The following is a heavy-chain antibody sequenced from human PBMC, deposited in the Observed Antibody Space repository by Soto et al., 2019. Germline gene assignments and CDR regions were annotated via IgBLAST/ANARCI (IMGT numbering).Heavy chain of an antibody. CDR1: GGTFSSYT. D-gene: IGHD5-18*01. V-gene: IGHV1-69*02. J-gene: IGHJ3*02. CDR2: IIPILGIA. Sequence: QVQLVQSGAEVKKPGSSVKVSCKASGGTFSSYTISWVRQAPGQGLEWMGRIIPILGIANYAQKFQGGATITADNSTSTAYIELSSLRSEDTAVYYCARVFAQYRDFDSRCQGTIVTVSS. CDR3: ARVFAQYRDFDS.